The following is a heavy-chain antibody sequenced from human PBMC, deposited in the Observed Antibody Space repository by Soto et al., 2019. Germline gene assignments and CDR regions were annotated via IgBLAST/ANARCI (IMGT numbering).Heavy chain of an antibody. J-gene: IGHJ6*02. CDR3: ARDRRGYSYAAYYYYGMDV. CDR1: GGTFSSYA. V-gene: IGHV1-69*13. Sequence: ASVKVSCKASGGTFSSYATSWVRQAPGQGLEWMGGIIPIFVTANYAQKFQGRVTITADESTSTAYMELSSLRSEDTAVYYCARDRRGYSYAAYYYYGMDVWGQGTTVTVS. CDR2: IIPIFVTA. D-gene: IGHD5-18*01.